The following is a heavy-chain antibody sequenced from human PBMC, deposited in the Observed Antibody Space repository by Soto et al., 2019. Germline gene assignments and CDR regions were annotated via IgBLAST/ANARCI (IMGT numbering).Heavy chain of an antibody. CDR1: GGSFSGYY. J-gene: IGHJ4*02. D-gene: IGHD6-19*01. CDR2: INHSGST. Sequence: NPSETLSLTCAVYGGSFSGYYWNWIRQPPGKGLEWIGEINHSGSTNYNPSLKSRVTISVDTSKNQFSLKLSSVTAADTAVYYCARGYGSNFDYSGQRTLVTVSS. V-gene: IGHV4-34*01. CDR3: ARGYGSNFDY.